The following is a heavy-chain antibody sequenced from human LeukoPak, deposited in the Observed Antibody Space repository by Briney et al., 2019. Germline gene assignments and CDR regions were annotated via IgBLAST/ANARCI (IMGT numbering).Heavy chain of an antibody. CDR2: INPNSGGT. Sequence: GASVKVSCKVSGYIFTGYYIHWVRQAPGQGLEWMGWINPNSGGTNYAQRFQGRVAMTRDTSISTAYMELSRLRSDDTAVYYCAREDSSGWYGLDYWGQGTLVTVSS. CDR3: AREDSSGWYGLDY. CDR1: GYIFTGYY. D-gene: IGHD6-19*01. J-gene: IGHJ4*02. V-gene: IGHV1-2*02.